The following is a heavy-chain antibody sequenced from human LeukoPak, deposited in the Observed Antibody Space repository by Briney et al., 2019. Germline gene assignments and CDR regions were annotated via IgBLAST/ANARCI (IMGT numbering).Heavy chain of an antibody. Sequence: GGSLRLSCAASGFTFSSYAMSWVRQAPGKGLEYVSAISSNGGSTYYANSVKGRFTISRDNSKNTLYLQMGSLRAEDMAVYYCATNYYDSSGYPPSFDYWGQGTLVTVSS. J-gene: IGHJ4*02. D-gene: IGHD3-22*01. V-gene: IGHV3-64*01. CDR2: ISSNGGST. CDR1: GFTFSSYA. CDR3: ATNYYDSSGYPPSFDY.